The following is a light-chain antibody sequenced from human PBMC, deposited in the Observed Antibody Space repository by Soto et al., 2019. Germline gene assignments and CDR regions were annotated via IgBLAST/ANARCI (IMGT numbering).Light chain of an antibody. J-gene: IGKJ1*01. CDR1: QSISSY. Sequence: IQMTQSPSSLSASVGDRVTITCRASQSISSYLNWFQQKPGKAPKVLIYATSGLQSGVPSRFSGSGSGTDFTLTISSLQPEDFTTYYCQQSYTTPWTFGQGTKVDIK. V-gene: IGKV1-39*01. CDR3: QQSYTTPWT. CDR2: ATS.